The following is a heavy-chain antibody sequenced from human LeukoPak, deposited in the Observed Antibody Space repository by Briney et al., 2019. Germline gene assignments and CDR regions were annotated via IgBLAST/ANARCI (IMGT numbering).Heavy chain of an antibody. CDR3: ARDRTYYDFWSGELRNAFDI. D-gene: IGHD3-3*01. Sequence: PSVTLSLTCTVSDGSISGYYWSWIRQPPGKGLEWIGYIYYSGSTNYNPSLKSRVTISVDTSKNQFSLKLSSVTAADTAVYYCARDRTYYDFWSGELRNAFDIWGQGTMVTVSS. CDR1: DGSISGYY. CDR2: IYYSGST. V-gene: IGHV4-59*01. J-gene: IGHJ3*02.